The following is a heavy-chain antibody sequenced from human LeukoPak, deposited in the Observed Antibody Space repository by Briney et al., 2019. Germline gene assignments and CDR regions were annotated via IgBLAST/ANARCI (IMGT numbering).Heavy chain of an antibody. CDR2: ISYDGSNK. CDR3: ARVALMYSSSPLDY. CDR1: GFTFSNYA. D-gene: IGHD6-6*01. J-gene: IGHJ4*02. V-gene: IGHV3-30-3*01. Sequence: SGGSLRLSCAASGFTFSNYAMHWVRQAPGKGLEWVAVISYDGSNKYYADSVKGRFTISRDNSKNTLYLQMNSLRAEDTAVYYCARVALMYSSSPLDYWGQGTLVTVSS.